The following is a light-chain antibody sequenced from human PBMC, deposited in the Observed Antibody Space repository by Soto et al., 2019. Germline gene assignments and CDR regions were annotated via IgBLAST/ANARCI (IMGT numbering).Light chain of an antibody. V-gene: IGLV4-69*01. CDR1: SGHNSYA. CDR3: HTWSTDIRV. J-gene: IGLJ3*02. Sequence: PVLTQPPSASASLGASVKLTCTLSSGHNSYAIAWHQQQPEKGPRYLMKLNSDGSHSKGDGIPDRFSGSSSGAERYLTISSLQSGDEADYYCHTWSTDIRVFGGGTKLTVL. CDR2: LNSDGSH.